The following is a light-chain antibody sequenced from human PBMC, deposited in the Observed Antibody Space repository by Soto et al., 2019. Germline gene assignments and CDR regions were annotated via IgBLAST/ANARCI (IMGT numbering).Light chain of an antibody. CDR2: EVS. J-gene: IGLJ3*02. Sequence: QAVVTQLPSASGSPGQSVTISCTGTSSDVGAYKYVSWYQQYPGKAPKLMIYEVSKRPSGVPDRFSGSKSGNTASLTVSGLQAEDEVDYYCTSYVGSNIWVFGGGTKLTVL. V-gene: IGLV2-8*01. CDR3: TSYVGSNIWV. CDR1: SSDVGAYKY.